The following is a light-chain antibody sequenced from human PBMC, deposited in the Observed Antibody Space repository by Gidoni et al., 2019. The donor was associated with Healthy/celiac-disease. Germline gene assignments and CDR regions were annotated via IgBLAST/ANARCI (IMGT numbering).Light chain of an antibody. CDR2: AAS. V-gene: IGKV1-39*01. CDR1: QSISSY. J-gene: IGKJ2*01. CDR3: QQTYITPYT. Sequence: DIQMTQSPSSLSASVGDRIIITCRASQSISSYLNWYQQKPGTAPKLLIYAASSLQSGVPSRFTGSGSGTDFTLTISSLQPEDFATYYCQQTYITPYTFGQGTRLDIK.